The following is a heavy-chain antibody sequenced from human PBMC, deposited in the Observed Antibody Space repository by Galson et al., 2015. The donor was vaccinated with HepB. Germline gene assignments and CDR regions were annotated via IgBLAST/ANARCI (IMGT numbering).Heavy chain of an antibody. CDR2: MNPNSGNT. CDR3: ARAPAARRHYYYYYYMDV. V-gene: IGHV1-8*01. Sequence: SVKVSCKASGYTFTSYDINWVRQATGQGLEWMGWMNPNSGNTGYAQKFQGRVTMTRNTSISTAYMELSSLRSEDTAVYYCARAPAARRHYYYYYYMDVWGKGTTVTVSS. CDR1: GYTFTSYD. D-gene: IGHD2-2*01. J-gene: IGHJ6*03.